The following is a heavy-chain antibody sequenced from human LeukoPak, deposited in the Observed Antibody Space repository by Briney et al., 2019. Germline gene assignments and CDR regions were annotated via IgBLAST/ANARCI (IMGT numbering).Heavy chain of an antibody. J-gene: IGHJ4*02. V-gene: IGHV3-48*01. D-gene: IGHD2-21*02. CDR1: GGSISSVSYY. CDR3: ARFRTWGDKAFDY. Sequence: ETLSLTCIVSGGSISSVSYYWGWVRQAPGKGLEWVSYIGTTSGAIYYADSVKGRFTISRDSAKNSLYLQMNSLRAEDTAVYYCARFRTWGDKAFDYWGQGTRVTVSS. CDR2: IGTTSGAI.